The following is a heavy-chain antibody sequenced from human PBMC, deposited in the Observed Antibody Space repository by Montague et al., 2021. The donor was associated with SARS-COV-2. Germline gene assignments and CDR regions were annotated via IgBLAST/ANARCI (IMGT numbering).Heavy chain of an antibody. CDR2: ITGSGGST. CDR3: AKGYYYDTSGYLHPFDY. V-gene: IGHV3-23*01. Sequence: LRLSCAASGFTFRSYGMSWVRQAPGKGLEWVSGITGSGGSTYYADSVKGRFTTSRANSKNTLYLQMNSLRAEGTAVYYCAKGYYYDTSGYLHPFDYWGRGTLVTVSS. D-gene: IGHD3-22*01. CDR1: GFTFRSYG. J-gene: IGHJ4*02.